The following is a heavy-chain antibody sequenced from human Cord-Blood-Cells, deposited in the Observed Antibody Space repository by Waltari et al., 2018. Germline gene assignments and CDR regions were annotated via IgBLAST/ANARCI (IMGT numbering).Heavy chain of an antibody. D-gene: IGHD7-27*01. CDR1: GGSISSSSYY. CDR2: IYYSGST. V-gene: IGHV4-39*01. CDR3: ARLGTSDAFDI. Sequence: QLQLQESGPGLVKPSETLSLTCTVSGGSISSSSYYWGWIRQPPGKGLEWIGSIYYSGSTYYNPSLKSRVTISVDTSKNQFSLKLSSVTAADTAVYYCARLGTSDAFDIWGQGTMVTVSS. J-gene: IGHJ3*02.